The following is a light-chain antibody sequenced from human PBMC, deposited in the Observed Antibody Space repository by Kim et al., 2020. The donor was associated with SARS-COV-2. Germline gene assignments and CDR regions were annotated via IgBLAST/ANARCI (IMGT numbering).Light chain of an antibody. Sequence: EIVMTQSPATLSVSPGERVTLSCRASQSVSNYLAWYQQKPGQAPRLLMYHASTRATGIPARFSGSGSGTEFTLTISSLQSEDFAVYYCQQYNFYYTFSQGTKLEI. V-gene: IGKV3-15*01. CDR3: QQYNFYYT. CDR1: QSVSNY. J-gene: IGKJ2*01. CDR2: HAS.